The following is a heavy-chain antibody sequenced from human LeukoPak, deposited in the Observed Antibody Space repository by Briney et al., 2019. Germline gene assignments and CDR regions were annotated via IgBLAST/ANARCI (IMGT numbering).Heavy chain of an antibody. Sequence: SETLSLTCAVYGGSFSGYYWSWIRQPPGKGLEWIGEINHSGSTNYNPSLKSRVTISVDTSKNQFSLRLSSVTAADTAVYYCARGYDGDYWGQGTLVTVSS. J-gene: IGHJ4*02. CDR1: GGSFSGYY. D-gene: IGHD3-22*01. CDR3: ARGYDGDY. V-gene: IGHV4-34*01. CDR2: INHSGST.